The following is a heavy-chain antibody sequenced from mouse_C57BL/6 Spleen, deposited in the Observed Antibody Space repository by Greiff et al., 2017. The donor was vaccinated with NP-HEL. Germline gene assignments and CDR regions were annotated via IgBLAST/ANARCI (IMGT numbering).Heavy chain of an antibody. CDR3: ARGDYYGSSPFAN. V-gene: IGHV1-9*01. J-gene: IGHJ3*01. D-gene: IGHD1-1*01. Sequence: QVHVQQSGAELMKPGASVKLSCKATGYTFTGYWIEWVKQRPGHGLEWTGEILPGSGSTNYNEKFKGKATFTADTSSNTAYMQLSSLTTEDSAIYYFARGDYYGSSPFANWGQGALVTVSA. CDR1: GYTFTGYW. CDR2: ILPGSGST.